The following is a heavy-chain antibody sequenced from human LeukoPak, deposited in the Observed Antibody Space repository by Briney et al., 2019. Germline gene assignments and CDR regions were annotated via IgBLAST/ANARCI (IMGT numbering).Heavy chain of an antibody. D-gene: IGHD6-13*01. CDR1: GFTISNYW. CDR2: INQDGGDK. V-gene: IGHV3-7*03. CDR3: AKARGYSSSWYYFDY. J-gene: IGHJ4*02. Sequence: PGGSLRLSCAASGFTISNYWMSWVRQAPGKGLEWVANINQDGGDKYYADSVKGRFTISRDNAKNSLFLQMNSLRAEDTAVYYCAKARGYSSSWYYFDYWGQGTLVTVSS.